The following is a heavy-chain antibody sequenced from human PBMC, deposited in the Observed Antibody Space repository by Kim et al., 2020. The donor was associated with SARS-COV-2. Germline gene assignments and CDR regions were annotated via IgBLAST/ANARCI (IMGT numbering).Heavy chain of an antibody. J-gene: IGHJ4*02. CDR3: AREWGKGYFVDY. Sequence: GGSLRLSCAASGFTFSSYSMNWVRQAPGKGLEWVSSISSSSSYIYYADSVKGRFTISRDNAKNSLYLQMNSLRAEDTAVYYCAREWGKGYFVDYWGQGTLVTVSS. CDR1: GFTFSSYS. D-gene: IGHD2-15*01. V-gene: IGHV3-21*01. CDR2: ISSSSSYI.